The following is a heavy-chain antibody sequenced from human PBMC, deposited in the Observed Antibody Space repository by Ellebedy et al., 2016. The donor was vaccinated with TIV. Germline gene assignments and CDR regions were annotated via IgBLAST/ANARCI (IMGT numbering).Heavy chain of an antibody. CDR3: ASVVSWWFDP. D-gene: IGHD2-2*01. J-gene: IGHJ5*02. CDR2: INHSGST. Sequence: SETLSLTXAVYGGSFSGYYWSWIRQPPGKGLEWIGEINHSGSTNYNPSLKSRVTISVDTSKNQFSLKLSSVTAADTAVYYCASVVSWWFDPWGQGTLVTVSS. V-gene: IGHV4-34*01. CDR1: GGSFSGYY.